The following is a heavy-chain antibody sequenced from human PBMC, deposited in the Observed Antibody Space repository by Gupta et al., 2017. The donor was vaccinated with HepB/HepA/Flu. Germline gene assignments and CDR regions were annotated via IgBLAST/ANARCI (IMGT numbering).Heavy chain of an antibody. Sequence: EVQLLESGGGLVQPGGSLRLSCAASGFTFSSYAMSWVRQAPGKGLEWVSAISGSGGSTYYADSVKGRFTISRDNSKNTLYLQMNSLRAEDTAVYYCAKVRAVRPDDGDYPGYFDYWAREPWSPSPQ. V-gene: IGHV3-23*01. D-gene: IGHD4-17*01. CDR3: AKVRAVRPDDGDYPGYFDY. J-gene: IGHJ4*02. CDR1: GFTFSSYA. CDR2: ISGSGGST.